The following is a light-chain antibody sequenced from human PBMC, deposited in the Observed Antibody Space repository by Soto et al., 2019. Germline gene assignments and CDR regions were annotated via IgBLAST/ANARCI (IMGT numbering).Light chain of an antibody. J-gene: IGKJ2*01. V-gene: IGKV1-5*03. CDR2: KAS. Sequence: DIQMTQSPSTLSASVGDRVTITCRASQNINNLLAWFQQKPGKAPKLLIYKASSLESGVPSRFSGSGSVTEFTLTISSLQPDDLATYYCQQYNTYLDTFGQGTKLEIK. CDR1: QNINNL. CDR3: QQYNTYLDT.